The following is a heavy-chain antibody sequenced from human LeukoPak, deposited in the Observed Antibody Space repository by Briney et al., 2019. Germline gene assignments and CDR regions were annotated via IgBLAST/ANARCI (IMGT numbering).Heavy chain of an antibody. D-gene: IGHD4-17*01. Sequence: SETLSLTCAVSGGSISSGGYSWSWIRQPPGKGLEWIGYIYYSGSTYYNPSLKSRVTISVDTSKNQFSLKLSSVTAADTAVYYCARGRGMTTVTGGWFDPWGQGTLVTVSS. CDR2: IYYSGST. CDR1: GGSISSGGYS. CDR3: ARGRGMTTVTGGWFDP. V-gene: IGHV4-30-4*07. J-gene: IGHJ5*02.